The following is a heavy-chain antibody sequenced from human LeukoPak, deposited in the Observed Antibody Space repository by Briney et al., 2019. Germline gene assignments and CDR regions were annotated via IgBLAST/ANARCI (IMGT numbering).Heavy chain of an antibody. CDR1: GFTFSGYD. CDR2: ISNGGSNK. V-gene: IGHV3-30*18. Sequence: PGGSLRLSCAASGFTFSGYDMHWVRQAPGKGLEWVAFISNGGSNKYHADSAKDRFTISRDNSKSTLYLQMNSLRGEDTAVYYCAKALYSRAWNKWGQGTLVTVSS. CDR3: AKALYSRAWNK. D-gene: IGHD6-19*01. J-gene: IGHJ4*02.